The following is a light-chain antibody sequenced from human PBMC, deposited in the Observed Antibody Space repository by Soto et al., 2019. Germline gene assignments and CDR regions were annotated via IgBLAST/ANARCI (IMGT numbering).Light chain of an antibody. J-gene: IGKJ2*01. CDR1: QSISTY. CDR2: AAS. V-gene: IGKV1-39*01. CDR3: QQSYSTPYT. Sequence: DIQVTQSPSSLSASVGDRVTISCRASQSISTYLNWYQHKPGKAPKLLIHAASSLQSGVPTRFSGSGSGTDFTLTISSLQPEDFATFYCQQSYSTPYTFGQGTKVDIK.